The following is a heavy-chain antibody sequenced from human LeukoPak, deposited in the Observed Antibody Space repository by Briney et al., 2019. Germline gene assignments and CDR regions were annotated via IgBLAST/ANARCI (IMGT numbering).Heavy chain of an antibody. Sequence: PGGPLRLSCAASGFTFRNCAMSWVRQAPGKGLEWVSAISGSGGSTYYADSVKGRFTISRDNSKNTLYLQMNSLRAEDTAVYYCAKLMVRGVISDNWFDPWGQGTLVAVSS. J-gene: IGHJ5*02. CDR2: ISGSGGST. V-gene: IGHV3-23*01. D-gene: IGHD3-10*01. CDR1: GFTFRNCA. CDR3: AKLMVRGVISDNWFDP.